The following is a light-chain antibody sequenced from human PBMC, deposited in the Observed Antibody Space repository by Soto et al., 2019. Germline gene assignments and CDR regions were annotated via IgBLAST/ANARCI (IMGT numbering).Light chain of an antibody. CDR3: LQTVRPPLFT. Sequence: EIVLTQTPLSLSVSPGQPASISCKSSESLMHGDRKTYLFWYLQKPGQPPQLLNYEVSNRHTEMSVIFSGSGLGTYFILKISRVEAVDVGVYYCLQTVRPPLFTFGPG. J-gene: IGKJ3*01. V-gene: IGKV2D-29*01. CDR1: ESLMHGDRKTY. CDR2: EVS.